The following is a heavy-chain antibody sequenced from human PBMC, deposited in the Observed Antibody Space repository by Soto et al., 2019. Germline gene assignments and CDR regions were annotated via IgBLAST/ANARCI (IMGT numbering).Heavy chain of an antibody. Sequence: GGSLRLSCAASGFTFSSYGMHWVRQAPGKGLEWVAVIWYDGSNKYYADSVKGRFTISRDNSKNTLYLQMNSLRAEDTAVYYCARDSGDDTAMDNYYYYGMDVWGQGTTVTVSS. V-gene: IGHV3-33*01. CDR3: ARDSGDDTAMDNYYYYGMDV. CDR2: IWYDGSNK. CDR1: GFTFSSYG. D-gene: IGHD5-18*01. J-gene: IGHJ6*02.